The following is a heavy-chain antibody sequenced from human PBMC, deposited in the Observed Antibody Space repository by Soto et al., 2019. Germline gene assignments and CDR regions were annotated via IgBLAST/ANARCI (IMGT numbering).Heavy chain of an antibody. V-gene: IGHV1-69*06. Sequence: ASVKVSCKASGGTFSSYAISWVRQAPGQGLEWMGGIIPIFGTANYAQKFQGRVTITADKSTSTAYMELSSLRSEDKAVYYCAGAIVVVPAARWFDPWGQGTLVTVSS. CDR3: AGAIVVVPAARWFDP. CDR2: IIPIFGTA. D-gene: IGHD2-2*01. CDR1: GGTFSSYA. J-gene: IGHJ5*02.